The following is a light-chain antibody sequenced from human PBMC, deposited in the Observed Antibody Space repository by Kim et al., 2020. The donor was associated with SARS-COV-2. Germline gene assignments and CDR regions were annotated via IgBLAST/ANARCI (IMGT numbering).Light chain of an antibody. CDR3: QQSHYAPWT. J-gene: IGKJ1*01. CDR2: DVS. CDR1: QSVKNY. Sequence: DIQMTQSPSSLSASVGDRVTFSCRANQSVKNYLNWYQQKPGKAPKVLIYDVSNLEDGVPPRFSGSGSETDFTLTVNNLQPEDFATYYCQQSHYAPWTFGQGTKVDIK. V-gene: IGKV1-39*01.